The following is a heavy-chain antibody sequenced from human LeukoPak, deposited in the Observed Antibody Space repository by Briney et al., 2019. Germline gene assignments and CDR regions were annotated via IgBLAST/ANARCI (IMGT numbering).Heavy chain of an antibody. V-gene: IGHV4-4*09. CDR2: IYTSGST. CDR1: DGSVCNYY. J-gene: IGHJ5*02. CDR3: ARHLTGSSVCIES. Sequence: SETLSLTCTVSDGSVCNYYWSWIRHPPGNGLEWIVYIYTSGSTNYNPSLKSRATISVDTSKNQFSLKLSSVTAADTAAYYCARHLTGSSVCIESWGQGTLVTVSS. D-gene: IGHD2-8*02.